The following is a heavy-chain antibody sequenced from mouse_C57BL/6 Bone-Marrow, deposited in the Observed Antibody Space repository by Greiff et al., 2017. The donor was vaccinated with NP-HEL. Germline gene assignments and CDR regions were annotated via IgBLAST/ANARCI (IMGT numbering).Heavy chain of an antibody. Sequence: DVQLQESGGGLVKPGGSLKLSCAASGFTFSDYGMHWVRQAPEKGLEWVAYISSGSSTIYYADTVKGRFTISRDNAKNTLFLQMTSLRSEDTAMYYCANLYYSNYGFDYWGQGTTLTVSS. V-gene: IGHV5-17*01. J-gene: IGHJ2*01. CDR1: GFTFSDYG. CDR2: ISSGSSTI. D-gene: IGHD2-5*01. CDR3: ANLYYSNYGFDY.